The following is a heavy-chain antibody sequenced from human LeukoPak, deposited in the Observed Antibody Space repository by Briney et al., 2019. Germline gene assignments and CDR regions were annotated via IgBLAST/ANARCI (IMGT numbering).Heavy chain of an antibody. Sequence: SETLSLTCTVSGDSMTSYYWSWIRQPPGKGLEWIGNIYYSGTSNYNPSLRSRVTISEDTSKNQFSLELNSVTVADTAVYYCARHDQVSTSSPKFNDAFDIWGQGTMVTVSS. V-gene: IGHV4-59*08. J-gene: IGHJ3*02. CDR1: GDSMTSYY. CDR3: ARHDQVSTSSPKFNDAFDI. CDR2: IYYSGTS. D-gene: IGHD2-2*01.